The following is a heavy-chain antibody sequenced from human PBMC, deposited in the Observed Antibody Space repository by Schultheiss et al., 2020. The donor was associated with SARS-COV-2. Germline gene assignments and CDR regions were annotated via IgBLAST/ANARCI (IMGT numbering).Heavy chain of an antibody. Sequence: GGSLRLSCAASGFTFSSYSMNWVRQAPGKGLEWVSYISSSSSYIYYADSVKGRFTISRDNAKNSLYLQMNSLRAEDTAVYYCARGRARSYYYYGMDVWGQGTTVTVSS. D-gene: IGHD1-26*01. V-gene: IGHV3-21*05. CDR3: ARGRARSYYYYGMDV. J-gene: IGHJ6*02. CDR1: GFTFSSYS. CDR2: ISSSSSYI.